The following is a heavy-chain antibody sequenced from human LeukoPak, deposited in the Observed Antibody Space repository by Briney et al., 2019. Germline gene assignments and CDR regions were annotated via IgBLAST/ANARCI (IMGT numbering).Heavy chain of an antibody. D-gene: IGHD6-19*01. CDR2: ISSSGSTI. CDR1: GFTFSSYE. CDR3: ARDYPIPIAVAGTRVFDY. J-gene: IGHJ4*02. V-gene: IGHV3-48*03. Sequence: GGSLRLSCAASGFTFSSYEMNWVRQAPGKGLEWVSYISSSGSTIYYADSVKGRFTISRDNAKNSLYLQMNSLRAEDTAVYYCARDYPIPIAVAGTRVFDYWGQGTLVTVSS.